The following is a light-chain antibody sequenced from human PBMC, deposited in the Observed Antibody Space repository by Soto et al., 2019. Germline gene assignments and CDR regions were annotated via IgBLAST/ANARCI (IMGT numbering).Light chain of an antibody. J-gene: IGKJ1*01. CDR2: KVS. V-gene: IGKV2-30*01. CDR3: MQCTHWPWT. Sequence: DVVMTQSPLSLPVTLGQPASISCRSSQSLVYTDGNTYLNWFQQRPGQSPRRLIYKVSNRDSGVPDRFSGSGSGTDFTLKISRVEAEDVGVYYGMQCTHWPWTFGQGTKVEIK. CDR1: QSLVYTDGNTY.